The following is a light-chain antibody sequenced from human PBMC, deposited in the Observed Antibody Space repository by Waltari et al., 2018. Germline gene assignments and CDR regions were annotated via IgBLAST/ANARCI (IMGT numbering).Light chain of an antibody. Sequence: QSALTQPASVSGSPGQSVTITCTGALGTSNLVSWYQQLPGTVPKLILYHSSERPSGTSIRLSGSRSRNTASLTISGLQSEDEADYYCCSNNEGHTHVFGTGTRVTVL. CDR3: CSNNEGHTHV. CDR2: HSS. V-gene: IGLV2-23*01. J-gene: IGLJ1*01. CDR1: LGTSNL.